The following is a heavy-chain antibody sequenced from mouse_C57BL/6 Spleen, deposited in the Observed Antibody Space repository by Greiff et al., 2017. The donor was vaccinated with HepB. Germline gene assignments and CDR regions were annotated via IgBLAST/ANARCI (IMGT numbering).Heavy chain of an antibody. J-gene: IGHJ3*01. CDR3: ARDYGSGASWFAY. Sequence: EVQLQQSGPELVKPGASVKISCKASGYTFTDYYMNWVKQSHGKSLEWIGDINPNNGGTSYNQKFKGKATLTVDKSSSTAYMELRSLTSEDSAVYYCARDYGSGASWFAYWGQGTLVTVSA. D-gene: IGHD1-1*01. V-gene: IGHV1-26*01. CDR2: INPNNGGT. CDR1: GYTFTDYY.